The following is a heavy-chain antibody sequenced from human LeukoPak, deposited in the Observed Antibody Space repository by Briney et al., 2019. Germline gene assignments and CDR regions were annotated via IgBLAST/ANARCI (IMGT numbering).Heavy chain of an antibody. CDR3: ARGRRDNWFDP. CDR1: GGSFSGYY. Sequence: SDTLSLTCAVYGGSFSGYYWSWLRQPPGKGLEWIGEINRSGSTNYNPSLKSRVTISVDTSKNQFSLKLSSVTAADTAVYYCARGRRDNWFDPWGQGTLVTVSS. V-gene: IGHV4-34*01. CDR2: INRSGST. J-gene: IGHJ5*02.